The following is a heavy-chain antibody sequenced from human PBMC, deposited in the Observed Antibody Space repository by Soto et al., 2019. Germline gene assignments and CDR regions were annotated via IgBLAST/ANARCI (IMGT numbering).Heavy chain of an antibody. Sequence: EVQLEESGGGLVQPGRSLRLSCTASGFTFGDYAMVWFRQAPGKGLEWVGFITSKAYGATTEYAASVRGRFTISRDDSXSXXYLQMNSLRTEDTAVYYCSRDKRGCSGGSCYSFDYWGQGTLVTVSS. V-gene: IGHV3-49*03. CDR3: SRDKRGCSGGSCYSFDY. CDR1: GFTFGDYA. CDR2: ITSKAYGATT. J-gene: IGHJ4*02. D-gene: IGHD2-15*01.